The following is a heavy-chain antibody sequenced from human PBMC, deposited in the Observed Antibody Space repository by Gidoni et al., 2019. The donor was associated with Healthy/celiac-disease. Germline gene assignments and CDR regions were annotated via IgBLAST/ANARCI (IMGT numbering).Heavy chain of an antibody. CDR1: GFTCSNAW. D-gene: IGHD6-13*01. V-gene: IGHV3-15*01. CDR3: TTRNSGYSSSWYGDDFDY. Sequence: EVQLVESGGGLVKPGGSLRLHCAASGFTCSNAWMSWVRQAPGKGLEWVGRIKSKTDGGTTDYAAPVKGRFTISRDDSKNTLYLQMNSLKTEDTAVYYCTTRNSGYSSSWYGDDFDYWGQGTLVTVSS. CDR2: IKSKTDGGTT. J-gene: IGHJ4*02.